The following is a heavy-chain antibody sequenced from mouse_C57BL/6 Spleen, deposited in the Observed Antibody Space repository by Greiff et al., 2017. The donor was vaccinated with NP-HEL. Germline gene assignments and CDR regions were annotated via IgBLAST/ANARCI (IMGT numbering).Heavy chain of an antibody. CDR3: AAYYYGSSRGAY. CDR1: GYTFTSYW. V-gene: IGHV1-74*01. J-gene: IGHJ3*01. D-gene: IGHD1-1*01. Sequence: VQLKQPGAELVKPGASVKVSCKASGYTFTSYWMHWVKQRPGQGLEWIGRIHPSDSDTNYNQKFKGKATLTVDKSSSTAYMQLSSLTSEDSAVYYCAAYYYGSSRGAYWGQGTLVTVSA. CDR2: IHPSDSDT.